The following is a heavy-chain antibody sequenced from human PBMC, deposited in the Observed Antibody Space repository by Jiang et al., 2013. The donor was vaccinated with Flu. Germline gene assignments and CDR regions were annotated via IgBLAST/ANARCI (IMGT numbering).Heavy chain of an antibody. CDR1: GGSISSQY. CDR3: ARDDRYCNGGSCSIRNGVFDA. D-gene: IGHD2-15*01. CDR2: IYHTGNT. J-gene: IGHJ3*01. V-gene: IGHV4-59*11. Sequence: GLVKPSETLSLTCAVSGGSISSQYWSWVRQPPGKGLEWIGNIYHTGNTNYNPSLRSRVTISVDTSKNQFSLSLTSVTAADTALYFCARDDRYCNGGSCSIRNGVFDAWGQGKMVTVSS.